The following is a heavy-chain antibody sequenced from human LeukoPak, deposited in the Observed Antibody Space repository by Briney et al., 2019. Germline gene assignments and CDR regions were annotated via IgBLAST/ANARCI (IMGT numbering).Heavy chain of an antibody. CDR2: INPYSGDT. V-gene: IGHV1-2*06. CDR1: GYTFTGYY. D-gene: IGHD6-13*01. CDR3: ARDQGSLTRIWYTGY. J-gene: IGHJ4*02. Sequence: ASVKVSCKASGYTFTGYYIHWVRQAPGQGLEWMGRINPYSGDTNFAQKFQGRVTMTRDTSITTAYMDLSSLTPDDTAVYFCARDQGSLTRIWYTGYWGQGTQVTVSS.